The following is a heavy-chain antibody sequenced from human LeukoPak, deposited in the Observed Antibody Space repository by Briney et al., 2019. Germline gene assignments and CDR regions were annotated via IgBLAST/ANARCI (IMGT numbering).Heavy chain of an antibody. CDR1: GFTFSDYY. CDR2: ISSSGSTI. D-gene: IGHD3-10*01. V-gene: IGHV3-11*01. CDR3: ARVPHYYGSGSYSADY. Sequence: GGSLRLSCAASGFTFSDYYMCWIRQAPGKGLEWVSYISSSGSTIYYADSVKGRFTISRDNAKNSLYLQMNSLRAEDTAVYYCARVPHYYGSGSYSADYWGQGTLVTVSS. J-gene: IGHJ4*02.